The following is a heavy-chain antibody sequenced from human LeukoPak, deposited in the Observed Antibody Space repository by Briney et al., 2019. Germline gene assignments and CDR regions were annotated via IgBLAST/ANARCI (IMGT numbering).Heavy chain of an antibody. CDR1: GFTFSSYA. CDR2: ISYDGSNK. V-gene: IGHV3-30-3*01. CDR3: ARAANYYDSSGSPLSDC. J-gene: IGHJ4*02. D-gene: IGHD3-22*01. Sequence: PGRSLRLSCAASGFTFSSYAMHWVRQAPGKGLEWVAVISYDGSNKYYADSVKGRFTISRDNSKNTLYLQMNSLRAEDTAVYYCARAANYYDSSGSPLSDCWGQGTLVTVSS.